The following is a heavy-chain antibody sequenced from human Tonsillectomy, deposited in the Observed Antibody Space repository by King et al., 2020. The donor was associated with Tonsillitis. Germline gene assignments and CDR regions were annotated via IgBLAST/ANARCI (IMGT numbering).Heavy chain of an antibody. CDR3: AKQYLDAA. CDR1: GFTFSSYA. J-gene: IGHJ4*02. CDR2: ISESGDTT. Sequence: VQLVESGGGLVQPGGSLRLSCAASGFTFSSYAMNWVRQAPGKGLEWVSSISESGDTTDYADSVQGRFTISRDNSRNTLFLQMNSLRAEDTAMYYCAKQYLDAAWGQGTLVTVSS. V-gene: IGHV3-23*04. D-gene: IGHD4-11*01.